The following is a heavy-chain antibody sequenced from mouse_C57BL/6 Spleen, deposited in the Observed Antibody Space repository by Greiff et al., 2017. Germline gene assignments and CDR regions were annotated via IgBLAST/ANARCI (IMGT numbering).Heavy chain of an antibody. CDR1: GYTFTDYE. V-gene: IGHV1-15*01. D-gene: IGHD6-1*01. CDR2: IDPETGGT. CDR3: TSNLGFAY. J-gene: IGHJ3*01. Sequence: VQGVESGAELVRPGASVTLSCKASGYTFTDYEMHWVKQTPVHGLEWIGAIDPETGGTAYNQKFKGKAILTADKSSSTAYMELRSLTSEDSAVYYCTSNLGFAYWGQGTLVTVSA.